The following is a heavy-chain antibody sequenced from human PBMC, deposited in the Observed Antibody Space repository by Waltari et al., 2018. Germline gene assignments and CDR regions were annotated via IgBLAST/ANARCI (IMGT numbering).Heavy chain of an antibody. CDR3: ARGGSDSSSWYEYWYFDL. CDR2: SYYSGST. D-gene: IGHD6-13*01. Sequence: QVQLQESGPGLVKPSETLSLTCTVSGGSISSYYWSWIRQPPGKGLEWIGYSYYSGSTNYNPSPKGRVTISVDTSKNQFSLKLSSVTAADTAVYYCARGGSDSSSWYEYWYFDLWGRGTLVTVSS. V-gene: IGHV4-59*01. CDR1: GGSISSYY. J-gene: IGHJ2*01.